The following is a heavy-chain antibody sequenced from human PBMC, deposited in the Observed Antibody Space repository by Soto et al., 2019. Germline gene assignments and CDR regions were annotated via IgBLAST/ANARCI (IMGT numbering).Heavy chain of an antibody. CDR2: IYYSGST. D-gene: IGHD3-9*01. J-gene: IGHJ4*02. V-gene: IGHV4-59*08. Sequence: SDRLSITCAVSGGSVSSYYWSGFRQPPGKGLEWIGYIYYSGSTNYNPSLKSRVTISVDTSKNQFSLKLSSVIAADTAVYYCARLRIKDILTGYFDYWGQGTLVTVS. CDR3: ARLRIKDILTGYFDY. CDR1: GGSVSSYY.